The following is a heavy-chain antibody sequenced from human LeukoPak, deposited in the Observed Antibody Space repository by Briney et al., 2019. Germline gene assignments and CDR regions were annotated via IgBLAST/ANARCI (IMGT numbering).Heavy chain of an antibody. CDR2: TSGYNGNT. D-gene: IGHD5-12*01. CDR3: ARVSTNSRVGGYDPQWYFDL. J-gene: IGHJ2*01. V-gene: IGHV1-18*04. CDR1: GYTFINYG. Sequence: GASVKVSCKASGYTFINYGFTWVRQAPGQGLEWMGWTSGYNGNTNYLQKSQGRVTMTTDTSTNTVYMELRSLSSDDTAVYYCARVSTNSRVGGYDPQWYFDLWGRGTLVTVSS.